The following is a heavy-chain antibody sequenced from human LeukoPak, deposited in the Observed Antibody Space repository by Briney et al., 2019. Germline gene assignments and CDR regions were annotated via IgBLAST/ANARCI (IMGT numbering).Heavy chain of an antibody. CDR2: INLSAGST. Sequence: ASVKVSCKASGYIFTNYYMHWVRQAPGQGLEWMGIINLSAGSTSYAQKFQSRLTLTSDTSTSTLYMELSSLRSEDTAVYYCARDLSLPVAIWGQGTMVTVSS. CDR1: GYIFTNYY. D-gene: IGHD2-2*01. V-gene: IGHV1-46*01. J-gene: IGHJ3*02. CDR3: ARDLSLPVAI.